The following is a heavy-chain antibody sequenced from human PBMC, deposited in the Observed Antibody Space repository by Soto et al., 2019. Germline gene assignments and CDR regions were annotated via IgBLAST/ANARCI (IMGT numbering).Heavy chain of an antibody. CDR1: GYTFTSYD. CDR2: MNHNSGNT. CDR3: ARMSSSSWYTWFDP. Sequence: QVQLVQSGAEVKKPGASVKVSCKASGYTFTSYDINWVRQATGQGLEWMGWMNHNSGNTGYAEKFQGRVTMTRNTSMSTVYMELSSLRSEDTAVYYCARMSSSSWYTWFDPWGQGTLVTVSS. J-gene: IGHJ5*02. D-gene: IGHD6-13*01. V-gene: IGHV1-8*01.